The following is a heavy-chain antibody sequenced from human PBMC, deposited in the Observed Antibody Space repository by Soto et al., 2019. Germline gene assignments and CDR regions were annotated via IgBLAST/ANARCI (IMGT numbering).Heavy chain of an antibody. J-gene: IGHJ4*02. Sequence: EVQLVESGGVLVQPGGSLTLSCVVPEFSVTSNHMIWVRQAPGKGLEWASVIYAGGATYYADSVRGRCTISRHNSENTLFLQMSGLRAGDAAVFYCVGRRRSASGPAYWGQGSLVTVSS. CDR1: EFSVTSNH. V-gene: IGHV3-53*04. CDR3: VGRRRSASGPAY. D-gene: IGHD7-27*01. CDR2: IYAGGAT.